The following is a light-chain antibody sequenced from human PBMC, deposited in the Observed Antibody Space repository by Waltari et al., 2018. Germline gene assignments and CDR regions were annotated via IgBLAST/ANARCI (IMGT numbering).Light chain of an antibody. CDR3: QQYDTYPWT. Sequence: DIQMTQSPSTLSASVGDRVTITCRASQYIKIWLSWYQQKPGKAPNRLIYKASSLQSGVPSRFSGSGSGTEFALTINSLQPDDFATYYCQQYDTYPWTFGHGTKVEIK. CDR2: KAS. J-gene: IGKJ1*01. CDR1: QYIKIW. V-gene: IGKV1-5*03.